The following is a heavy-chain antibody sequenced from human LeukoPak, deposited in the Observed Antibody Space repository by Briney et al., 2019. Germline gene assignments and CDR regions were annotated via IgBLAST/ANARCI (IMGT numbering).Heavy chain of an antibody. J-gene: IGHJ4*02. CDR1: GGSISSSSYY. CDR3: ARDSMRQLAG. V-gene: IGHV4-39*07. CDR2: IYYSGST. Sequence: PSGTLSLTCTVSGGSISSSSYYWGWIRQPPGKGLEWIGSIYYSGSTYYNPSLKSRVTISVDTSKNQFSLKLSSVTAADAAVYYCARDSMRQLAGWGQGTLVTVSS. D-gene: IGHD6-13*01.